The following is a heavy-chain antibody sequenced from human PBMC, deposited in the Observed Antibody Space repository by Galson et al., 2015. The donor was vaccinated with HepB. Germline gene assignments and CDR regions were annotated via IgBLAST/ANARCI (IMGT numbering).Heavy chain of an antibody. D-gene: IGHD1-26*01. Sequence: SLRLSCAASGFTFSDYYMSWIRQAPGKGLEWVSAISGSGGSTYYADSVKGRFTISRDNSKNTLYLQMNSLRAEDTAVYYCAKMALGGSSDYWGQGTLVTVSS. CDR2: ISGSGGST. J-gene: IGHJ4*02. CDR1: GFTFSDYY. CDR3: AKMALGGSSDY. V-gene: IGHV3-23*01.